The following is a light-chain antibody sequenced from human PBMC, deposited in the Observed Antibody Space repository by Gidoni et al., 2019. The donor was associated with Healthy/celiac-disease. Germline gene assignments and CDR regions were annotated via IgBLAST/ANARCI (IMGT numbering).Light chain of an antibody. J-gene: IGKJ3*01. Sequence: DIQLTQSPSFLSASVGDRVTITCRASQGISSYLAWYQQKPGKAPKLLIYAASTLQSGVPSRVSGSGSGTEFTLTISSLQPEAFATYYWQQLNSYPLFGPGTKVDIK. CDR3: QQLNSYPL. CDR1: QGISSY. V-gene: IGKV1-9*01. CDR2: AAS.